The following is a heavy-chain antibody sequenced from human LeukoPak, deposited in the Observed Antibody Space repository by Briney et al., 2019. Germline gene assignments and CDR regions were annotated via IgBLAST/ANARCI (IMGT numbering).Heavy chain of an antibody. CDR1: GFTVSSNE. J-gene: IGHJ4*02. CDR2: ISGGST. CDR3: ARARYCSSTSCYTTRLGYFDY. V-gene: IGHV3-38-3*01. D-gene: IGHD2-2*02. Sequence: GGSLRLSCAASGFTVSSNEMSWVRQAPGNGLEWVSSISGGSTYYADSRKGRFTISRDNSKNALHLQMNSLRAEDTAVYYCARARYCSSTSCYTTRLGYFDYWGQGTLVTVSS.